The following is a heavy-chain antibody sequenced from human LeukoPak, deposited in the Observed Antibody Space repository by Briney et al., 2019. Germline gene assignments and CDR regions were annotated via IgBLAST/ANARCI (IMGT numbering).Heavy chain of an antibody. CDR1: GGSISSGGYY. J-gene: IGHJ3*02. D-gene: IGHD3-22*01. Sequence: PSETLSLTCTVSGGSISSGGYYWGWIRQHPGKGLEWIGNIYYSGSTYYNPSLKSRVTISVDTSKNQFSLKMSSVTAADTAVYYCASHRPTYYYDSSGSYDAFDIWGQGTMVTVSS. CDR3: ASHRPTYYYDSSGSYDAFDI. V-gene: IGHV4-31*03. CDR2: IYYSGST.